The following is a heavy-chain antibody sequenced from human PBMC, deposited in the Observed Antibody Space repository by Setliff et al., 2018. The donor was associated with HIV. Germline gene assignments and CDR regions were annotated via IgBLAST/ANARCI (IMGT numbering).Heavy chain of an antibody. CDR2: INHSGST. Sequence: SETLSLTCTVSGGSISSYYWSWIRQPPGKGLEWIGEINHSGSTNYNPSLKSRVTISVDTSKNQFSLKLSSVTAADTAVYYCAREWFSGYDAPYYFDYWGQGTLVTVSS. J-gene: IGHJ4*02. CDR3: AREWFSGYDAPYYFDY. D-gene: IGHD5-12*01. V-gene: IGHV4-59*01. CDR1: GGSISSYY.